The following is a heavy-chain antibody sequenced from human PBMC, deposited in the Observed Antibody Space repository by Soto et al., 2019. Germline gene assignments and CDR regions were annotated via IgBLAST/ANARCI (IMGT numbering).Heavy chain of an antibody. Sequence: QVQLVQSGAEVKKPGSSVKVSCKASGGTFSSYTISWVRQAPGQVLEWMGRIIPILGIATYAQKLQGRVTITADKATSTAYMELSSLRSEDTAVYYCASGIPVGATGNWGQGTLVIVSS. CDR1: GGTFSSYT. V-gene: IGHV1-69*02. J-gene: IGHJ4*02. CDR3: ASGIPVGATGN. D-gene: IGHD1-26*01. CDR2: IIPILGIA.